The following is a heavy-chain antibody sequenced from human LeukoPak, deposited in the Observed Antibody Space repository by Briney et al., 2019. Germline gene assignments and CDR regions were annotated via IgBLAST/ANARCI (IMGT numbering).Heavy chain of an antibody. V-gene: IGHV1-69*02. Sequence: ASVKVSCKASGGTFSSYTISWVRQAPGQGLEWMGRIIPILGIANYAQKFQGRVTITADKSSRTVYMELTSLTSEDTGLYFCGRAGDYYDSSGYPFWGQGTMVTVSS. D-gene: IGHD3-22*01. CDR2: IIPILGIA. CDR1: GGTFSSYT. J-gene: IGHJ3*01. CDR3: GRAGDYYDSSGYPF.